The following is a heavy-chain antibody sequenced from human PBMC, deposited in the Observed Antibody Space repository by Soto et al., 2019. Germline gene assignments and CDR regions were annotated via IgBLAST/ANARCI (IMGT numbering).Heavy chain of an antibody. V-gene: IGHV3-23*01. CDR1: GFTFSDYA. CDR3: AKVLSKNYYYSFDF. Sequence: PGGSLRLSCTASGFTFSDYAMAWVRQAPGKGLEWVSTISGGSSVTYYGDSVKGRFTISRDNAKKTLFLQLNRLSAEDTATYYCAKVLSKNYYYSFDFWGQGTQGTLSS. J-gene: IGHJ4*02. CDR2: ISGGSSVT. D-gene: IGHD3-10*01.